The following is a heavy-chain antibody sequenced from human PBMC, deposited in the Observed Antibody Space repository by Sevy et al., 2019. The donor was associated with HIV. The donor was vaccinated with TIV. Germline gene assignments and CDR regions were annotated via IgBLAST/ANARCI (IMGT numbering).Heavy chain of an antibody. V-gene: IGHV4-59*08. CDR1: GGSITRLY. Sequence: LSLTCTVSGGSITRLYWNWIRQPPGKGLEWIANIYYNGHINYNPSLKSRVTLSLDTSKNQFSLRLSSVTAADTAMYYCAGENAWGRGYSWGQGTLVTVSS. CDR2: IYYNGHI. J-gene: IGHJ4*02. D-gene: IGHD1-26*01. CDR3: AGENAWGRGYS.